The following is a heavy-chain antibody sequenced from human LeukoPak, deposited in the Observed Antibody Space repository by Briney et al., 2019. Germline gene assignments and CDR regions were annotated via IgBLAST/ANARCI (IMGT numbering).Heavy chain of an antibody. D-gene: IGHD3-16*01. J-gene: IGHJ6*03. Sequence: SETLSLTCAVSGGSISSGGYSWSWLRQPAGKGLEWIGRIYTSGSTNYNPSLKSRVTMSVDTSKNQFSLKLSSVTAADTAVYYCARDSMITFGGVPRSYYMDVWGKGTTVTISS. CDR1: GGSISSGGYS. CDR3: ARDSMITFGGVPRSYYMDV. V-gene: IGHV4-61*02. CDR2: IYTSGST.